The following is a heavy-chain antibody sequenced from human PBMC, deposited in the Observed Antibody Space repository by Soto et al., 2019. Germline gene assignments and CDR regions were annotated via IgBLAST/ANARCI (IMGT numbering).Heavy chain of an antibody. CDR1: CASILSGRYY. V-gene: IGHV4-30-4*01. CDR2: IYYTGTT. CDR3: ATVLHDYGTNRFDS. J-gene: IGHJ5*01. Sequence: TLSLTCSASCASILSGRYYWSWIRQYPGRGLVWLVYIYYTGTTYDNPAVTSRVTTLLDNSKNQFSLTLTSVAAAAAAIYYCATVLHDYGTNRFDSWGQGTQVTVSS. D-gene: IGHD4-17*01.